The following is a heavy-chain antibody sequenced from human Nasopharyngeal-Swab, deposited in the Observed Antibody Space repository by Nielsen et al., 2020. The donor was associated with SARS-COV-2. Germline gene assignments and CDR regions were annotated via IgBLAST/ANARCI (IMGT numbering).Heavy chain of an antibody. J-gene: IGHJ4*02. CDR3: AREGPYDSSGYYFDY. CDR1: GGSISSYY. D-gene: IGHD3-22*01. Sequence: SETLSLTCTVSGGSISSYYWSWIRQPPGKGLEWIGYIYYSGSTNYNPSLKSRVTISVDTSKNQFSLKLSSVTAADTAVYYCAREGPYDSSGYYFDYWGQGTLVTVSS. CDR2: IYYSGST. V-gene: IGHV4-59*01.